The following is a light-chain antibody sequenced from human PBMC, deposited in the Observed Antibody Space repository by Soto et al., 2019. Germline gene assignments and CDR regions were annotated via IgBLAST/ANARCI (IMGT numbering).Light chain of an antibody. CDR2: GAS. CDR3: QQYGSSGT. Sequence: NVLTQSPGPPSLAPGGRATLSCRASQSVSNNYLAWYQQKPGQAPRLLIYGASNRATGIPDRFSGSGSGTDFTLTISRLEPEDFAVYYCQQYGSSGTFGQGTKVDIK. J-gene: IGKJ1*01. CDR1: QSVSNNY. V-gene: IGKV3-20*01.